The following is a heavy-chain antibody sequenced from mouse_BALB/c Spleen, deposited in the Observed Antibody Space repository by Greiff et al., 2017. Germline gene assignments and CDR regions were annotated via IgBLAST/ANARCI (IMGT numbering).Heavy chain of an antibody. D-gene: IGHD2-3*01. V-gene: IGHV1-5*01. Sequence: EVQLQQSGTVLARPGASVKMSCKASGYTFTSYWMHWVKQRPGQGLEWIGAIYPGNSDTSYNQKFKGKAKLTAVTSTSTAYVELSSLTNEDSAVYYCTREGWLASYYAMDYWGQGTSVTVSS. CDR3: TREGWLASYYAMDY. CDR2: IYPGNSDT. CDR1: GYTFTSYW. J-gene: IGHJ4*01.